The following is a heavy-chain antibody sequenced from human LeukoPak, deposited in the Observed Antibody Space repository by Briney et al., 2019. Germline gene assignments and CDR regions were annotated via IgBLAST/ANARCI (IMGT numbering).Heavy chain of an antibody. V-gene: IGHV3-15*01. J-gene: IGHJ3*02. CDR3: TRLRGFTFDM. CDR1: GFTFSSYS. Sequence: PGGSLRLSCAASGFTFSSYSMNWVRQAPGKGLEWVGRLKSRTDGGTTDYAAPVKGRFTISRDDSKNTLYLQMNSLKTEDTAVYYCTRLRGFTFDMWGQGTTVTVSS. CDR2: LKSRTDGGTT. D-gene: IGHD3-10*01.